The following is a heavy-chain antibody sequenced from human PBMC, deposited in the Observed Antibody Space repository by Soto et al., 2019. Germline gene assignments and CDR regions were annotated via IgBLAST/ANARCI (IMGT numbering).Heavy chain of an antibody. CDR2: IYNSGST. D-gene: IGHD5-18*01. Sequence: SETLSLTCTVSGGSISSYNWNWIRPPPGKGLEWIGHIYNSGSTNYNPSLKSRVTISVDTSKNQFSLKLTSVTAADTAVYYCARGRRYNYGYAGMDVWGQGTTVTVSS. CDR3: ARGRRYNYGYAGMDV. V-gene: IGHV4-59*01. CDR1: GGSISSYN. J-gene: IGHJ6*02.